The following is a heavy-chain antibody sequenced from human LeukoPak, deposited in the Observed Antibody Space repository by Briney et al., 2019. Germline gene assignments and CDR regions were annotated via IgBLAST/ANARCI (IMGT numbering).Heavy chain of an antibody. CDR1: GFSFSSHG. CDR2: IWYDGSKK. J-gene: IGHJ5*02. D-gene: IGHD6-6*01. Sequence: GGSLRLSCAASGFSFSSHGMHWVREVPGKGLEWVAVIWYDGSKKYYADFVKGRFTISRDNFKNTMSLQMNSLRADDTAVYYCARDREAARPGWFDPWGQGTLVTVSS. V-gene: IGHV3-33*01. CDR3: ARDREAARPGWFDP.